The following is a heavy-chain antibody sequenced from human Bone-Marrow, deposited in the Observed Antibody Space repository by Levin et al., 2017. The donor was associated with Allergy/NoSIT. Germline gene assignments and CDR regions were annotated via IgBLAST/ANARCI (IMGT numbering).Heavy chain of an antibody. CDR3: AKDGDYGDPVLDS. CDR2: ITWNSGSR. Sequence: GGSLRLSCAASGFIFDEYAMHWVRQIPGKGLEWVSGITWNSGSRHYADSVKGRFVISRDNAKNSLSLQMNSLRDEDTAVYYCAKDGDYGDPVLDSWGQGTLVTVSS. J-gene: IGHJ4*02. D-gene: IGHD4-17*01. V-gene: IGHV3-9*01. CDR1: GFIFDEYA.